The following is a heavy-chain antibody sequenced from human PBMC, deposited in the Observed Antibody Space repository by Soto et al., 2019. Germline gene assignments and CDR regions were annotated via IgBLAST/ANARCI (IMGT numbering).Heavy chain of an antibody. D-gene: IGHD6-13*01. CDR2: IYYSGST. V-gene: IGHV4-61*01. Sequence: PSETLSLTCTVSGGSVSSGSYYWSWIRQPPGKGLEWIGYIYYSGSTNYNPSLKSRVTISVDTSKNQFSLKLSSVTAADTAVYYCARAGSSSWYYYYGMDVWGQGTTVTVS. J-gene: IGHJ6*02. CDR1: GGSVSSGSYY. CDR3: ARAGSSSWYYYYGMDV.